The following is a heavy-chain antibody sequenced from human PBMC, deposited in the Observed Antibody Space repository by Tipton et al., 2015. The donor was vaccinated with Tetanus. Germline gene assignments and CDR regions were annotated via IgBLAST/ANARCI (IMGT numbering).Heavy chain of an antibody. CDR2: IKSKLDGGAI. J-gene: IGHJ4*02. CDR3: STSGPGVSGGDY. D-gene: IGHD3-16*01. Sequence: SLRLSCAASGFTFSEFTFADAWMSWVRRAPGKGLEWIGRIKSKLDGGAIDYAAPMEGRIIISRDDSQNAVFLQMNSLKPEATAVYYCSTSGPGVSGGDYWGQGTLVTVSS. V-gene: IGHV3-15*01. CDR1: GFTFSEFTFADAW.